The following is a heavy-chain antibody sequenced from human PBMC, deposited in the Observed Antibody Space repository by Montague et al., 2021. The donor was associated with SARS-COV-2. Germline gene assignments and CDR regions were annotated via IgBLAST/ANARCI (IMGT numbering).Heavy chain of an antibody. J-gene: IGHJ4*02. V-gene: IGHV3-21*01. Sequence: SLRLSCAASGFTFSSYSMNWVRQAPGKGLEWVSSISSSSSYIYYADSVKGRFTISRDNAKNSLHLQMNSLRAEDTAVYYCARGGYYYDSSSPPDYWGQGTLVTVSS. D-gene: IGHD3-22*01. CDR2: ISSSSSYI. CDR1: GFTFSSYS. CDR3: ARGGYYYDSSSPPDY.